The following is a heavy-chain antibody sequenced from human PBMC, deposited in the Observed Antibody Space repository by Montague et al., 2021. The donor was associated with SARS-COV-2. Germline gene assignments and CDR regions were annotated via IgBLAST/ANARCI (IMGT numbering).Heavy chain of an antibody. CDR1: GGSISSGSYY. CDR3: AREGGITIFGVVTLYYFDY. CDR2: IYTSGST. V-gene: IGHV4-61*02. J-gene: IGHJ4*02. D-gene: IGHD3-3*01. Sequence: TLSLTCTVSGGSISSGSYYWSWIRQPAGKGLEWIGRIYTSGSTNYNPSLKSRVTISVDTSKNQFSLKLSSVTAADTAVYYCAREGGITIFGVVTLYYFDYWGQGTLVTVSS.